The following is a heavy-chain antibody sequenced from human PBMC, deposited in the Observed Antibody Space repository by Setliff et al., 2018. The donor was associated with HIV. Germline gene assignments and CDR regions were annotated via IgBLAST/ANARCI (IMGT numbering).Heavy chain of an antibody. CDR1: GGSISSSTYY. CDR2: IYYSGNT. CDR3: ARGRGSSAPMG. Sequence: SETLSLTCTVSGGSISSSTYYWGWIRQPPGKGLEWIGSIYYSGNTYYNPSLKSRVTISVDTSKNQFSLKLNSVTAADTAVYYCARGRGSSAPMGWGQGTLGTVS. J-gene: IGHJ4*02. D-gene: IGHD1-26*01. V-gene: IGHV4-39*01.